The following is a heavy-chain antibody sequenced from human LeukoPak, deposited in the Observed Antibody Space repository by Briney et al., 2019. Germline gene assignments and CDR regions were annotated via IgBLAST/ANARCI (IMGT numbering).Heavy chain of an antibody. Sequence: GGSLRLSCAASGFTFSSYSMNWVRQAPGKGLEWVSSISSSSSYIYYADSVKGRFTISRDNAKNSLYLQMNSLRAEDTAVYYCARDWGTITMIVLDAFDIWGQGTMVTVSS. CDR2: ISSSSSYI. D-gene: IGHD3-22*01. CDR3: ARDWGTITMIVLDAFDI. V-gene: IGHV3-21*01. J-gene: IGHJ3*02. CDR1: GFTFSSYS.